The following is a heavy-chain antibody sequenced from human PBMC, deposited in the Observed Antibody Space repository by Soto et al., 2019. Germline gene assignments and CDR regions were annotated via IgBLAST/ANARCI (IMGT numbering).Heavy chain of an antibody. CDR1: GFTFSSYT. D-gene: IGHD3-22*01. Sequence: GGSLRLSCAASGFTFSSYTMHWVRQAPGEGLEWVAVISYDGSNKYYADSVKGRFTISRDNSKNTLYLQMNSLRAEDTAVYYCARDRRGYYDSSGYIIGRYWGQGTLVTVSS. CDR2: ISYDGSNK. J-gene: IGHJ4*02. V-gene: IGHV3-30-3*01. CDR3: ARDRRGYYDSSGYIIGRY.